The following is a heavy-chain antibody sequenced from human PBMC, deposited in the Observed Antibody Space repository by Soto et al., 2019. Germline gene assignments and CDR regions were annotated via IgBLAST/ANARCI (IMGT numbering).Heavy chain of an antibody. CDR1: GFNFNNFA. Sequence: GGSLRLSCAASGFNFNNFAMNWVRQAPGKGLEWVSSISGGSGYIYYADSVKGRFTISRDNAKNSLFLQMNSLRTEDTAVYYCAGGATKKHCSSSSCYPFDSWGQGTLVTVPQ. CDR2: ISGGSGYI. V-gene: IGHV3-21*01. CDR3: AGGATKKHCSSSSCYPFDS. D-gene: IGHD2-2*01. J-gene: IGHJ4*02.